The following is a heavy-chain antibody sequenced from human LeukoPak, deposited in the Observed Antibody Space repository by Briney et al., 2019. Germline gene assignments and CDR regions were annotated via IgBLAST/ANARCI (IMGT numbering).Heavy chain of an antibody. V-gene: IGHV3-73*01. CDR1: GFTFSGSA. CDR3: TRPSYDSSMSGVVY. CDR2: IRSKANSYAT. J-gene: IGHJ4*02. Sequence: GGSLRLSCAASGFTFSGSAIHWVRQASGKGLERVGRIRSKANSYATTDAASVKGRFTISRDDSKNTAYLQMNSLKTEDTAVYYCTRPSYDSSMSGVVYWGQGTLVTVSS. D-gene: IGHD3-22*01.